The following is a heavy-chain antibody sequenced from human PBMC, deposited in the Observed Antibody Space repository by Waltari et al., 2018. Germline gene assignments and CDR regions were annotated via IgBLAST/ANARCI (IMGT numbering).Heavy chain of an antibody. CDR2: ITDSGDNA. D-gene: IGHD2-15*01. V-gene: IGHV3-23*01. J-gene: IGHJ4*02. Sequence: EVQLLESGGGLVQPGGSLRLSCAASGFTFSSYAMSWVRQAPGKGLEWVSAITDSGDNAGYADSVEGRFTISRDNSKNTVHLQMNSLRAEDTAIYYCAKGILRYCSGGRCYPLDYWGQGTLVTVSS. CDR3: AKGILRYCSGGRCYPLDY. CDR1: GFTFSSYA.